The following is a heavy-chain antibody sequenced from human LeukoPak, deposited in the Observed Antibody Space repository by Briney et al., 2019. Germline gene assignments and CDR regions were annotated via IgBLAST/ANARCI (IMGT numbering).Heavy chain of an antibody. CDR2: IWYDGSNK. Sequence: PGGSLRLSCAASGFTFSSYGMHWARQAPGKGLEWVAVIWYDGSNKYYADSVKGRFTISRDNSKNTLYLQMNSLRAEDTAVYYCAKDRGGYSYGEYYFDYWGQGTLVTVSS. V-gene: IGHV3-33*06. CDR3: AKDRGGYSYGEYYFDY. J-gene: IGHJ4*02. D-gene: IGHD5-18*01. CDR1: GFTFSSYG.